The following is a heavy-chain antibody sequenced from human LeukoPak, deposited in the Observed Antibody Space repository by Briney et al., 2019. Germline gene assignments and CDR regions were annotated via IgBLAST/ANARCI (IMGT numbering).Heavy chain of an antibody. CDR1: GFTFSDYA. CDR3: VNTPNKDWGSHRSNDY. CDR2: IRANGDNT. Sequence: PGGSLRLSCRASGFTFSDYAMSWVRQAPGKGLEWVSGIRANGDNTYYADAVKGRFTISRDNSKNTLYLQMNSLRDEDTAVYYCVNTPNKDWGSHRSNDYWGQGTQVTVSS. J-gene: IGHJ4*02. V-gene: IGHV3-23*01. D-gene: IGHD3-16*02.